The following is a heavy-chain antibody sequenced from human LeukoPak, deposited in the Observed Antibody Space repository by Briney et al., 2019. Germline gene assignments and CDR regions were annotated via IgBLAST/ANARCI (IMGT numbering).Heavy chain of an antibody. V-gene: IGHV1-69*05. CDR3: ARGVRLSSGSYSYYYYMDV. CDR2: IIPIFGTA. CDR1: GGTFSSYA. D-gene: IGHD3-10*01. Sequence: ASVKVSCKASGGTFSSYAISWVRQAPGQGLEWMGGIIPIFGTANYAQKFQGRVTITTDESTSTAYMELSSLRSEDTAVYYCARGVRLSSGSYSYYYYMDVWGKGTTVTVSS. J-gene: IGHJ6*03.